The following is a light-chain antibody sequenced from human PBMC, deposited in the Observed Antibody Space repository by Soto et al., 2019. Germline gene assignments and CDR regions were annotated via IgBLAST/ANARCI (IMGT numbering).Light chain of an antibody. Sequence: EIVLAQSPATLSLSPVERATLSCSASQSVSSYLAWYQQKPGQAPRLLIYGASNRATGIPARFSGSGSGTDFTLTISGLEPADLGVYYCQQRHNWPITFGQGTRLEIK. J-gene: IGKJ5*01. V-gene: IGKV3-11*01. CDR3: QQRHNWPIT. CDR2: GAS. CDR1: QSVSSY.